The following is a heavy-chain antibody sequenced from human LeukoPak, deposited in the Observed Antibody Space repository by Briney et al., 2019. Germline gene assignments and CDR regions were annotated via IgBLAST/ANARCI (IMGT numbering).Heavy chain of an antibody. D-gene: IGHD3-16*02. Sequence: GGSLRLSCAASGFTFSSYWMSWVRQAPGKGLEWVANIKQDGSEKYYVDSVKGRFTISRDNSKNTLYLQMNSLRAEDTAVYYCARGLWDYVWGSYRKYYFDYWGQGTLVTVSS. CDR3: ARGLWDYVWGSYRKYYFDY. CDR2: IKQDGSEK. V-gene: IGHV3-7*03. CDR1: GFTFSSYW. J-gene: IGHJ4*02.